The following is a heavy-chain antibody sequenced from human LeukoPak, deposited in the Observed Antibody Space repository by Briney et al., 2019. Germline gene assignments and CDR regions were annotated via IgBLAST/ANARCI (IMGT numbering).Heavy chain of an antibody. D-gene: IGHD6-19*01. CDR2: ISGSGGST. CDR3: AKDVLHSSGFDY. CDR1: GFTFSSYA. V-gene: IGHV3-23*01. J-gene: IGHJ4*02. Sequence: TGGSLRLSCAVSGFTFSSYAMSWVRQAPGKGLGWVSAISGSGGSTYYADSVKGRFTISRDNSKNTLYLQMNSLRAEDTAVYYCAKDVLHSSGFDYWGQGTLVTVSS.